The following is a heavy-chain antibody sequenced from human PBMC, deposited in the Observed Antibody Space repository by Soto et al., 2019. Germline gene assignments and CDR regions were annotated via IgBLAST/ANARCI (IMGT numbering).Heavy chain of an antibody. D-gene: IGHD1-7*01. J-gene: IGHJ4*02. Sequence: QVQLVQSGAEVKKPGSSVKVSCTASGGTFSNYVVNWVRQAPGQGLERMGRIIPISGAANYAQKFQGRVTITADKSTSTSYMELSSLRSEDTAVYCCASDMTRTVVPYFDFWGQGNLVTVSS. CDR1: GGTFSNYV. CDR2: IIPISGAA. V-gene: IGHV1-69*06. CDR3: ASDMTRTVVPYFDF.